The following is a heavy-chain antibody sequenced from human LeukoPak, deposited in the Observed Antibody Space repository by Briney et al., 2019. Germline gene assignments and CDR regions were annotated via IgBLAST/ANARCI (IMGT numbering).Heavy chain of an antibody. CDR1: GYTFTSYG. CDR3: ARLSGVLGQPDSYYFDY. CDR2: ISAYNGNT. D-gene: IGHD2/OR15-2a*01. Sequence: ASVKVSCKASGYTFTSYGISWVRQAPGQGLEWMGWISAYNGNTNYAQKLQGRVTMTTDTSTSTAYMELRSLRPDDTAVYYCARLSGVLGQPDSYYFDYWGQGTLVTVSS. J-gene: IGHJ4*02. V-gene: IGHV1-18*01.